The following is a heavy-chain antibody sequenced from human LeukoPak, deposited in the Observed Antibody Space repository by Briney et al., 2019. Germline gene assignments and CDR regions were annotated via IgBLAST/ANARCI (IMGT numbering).Heavy chain of an antibody. J-gene: IGHJ4*02. CDR1: GFTFSDYA. CDR3: AKTQQQLSPLEYFDY. Sequence: GGSLRLSCAASGFTFSDYAMHWVRQAPGKGLEWVAVISYDGINQYYADSVKGRFTISRDNSKNTLYLQMNSLRADDTAIYYCAKTQQQLSPLEYFDYWGQGTLVTVSS. V-gene: IGHV3-30*04. D-gene: IGHD6-13*01. CDR2: ISYDGINQ.